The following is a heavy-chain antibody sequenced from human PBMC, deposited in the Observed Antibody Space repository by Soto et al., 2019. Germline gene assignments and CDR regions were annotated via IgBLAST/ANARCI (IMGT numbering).Heavy chain of an antibody. CDR1: GFTFSSYA. V-gene: IGHV3-23*01. D-gene: IGHD3-22*01. CDR2: ISGSGGST. J-gene: IGHJ4*02. CDR3: AKGAITMIVVVIASYFDY. Sequence: GGSLRLSCAASGFTFSSYAMSWVRQAPGKGLEWVSAISGSGGSTYYADSVKGRFTISRDNSKNTLYLQMNSLRAEDTAVYYCAKGAITMIVVVIASYFDYWGQGTLVTVSS.